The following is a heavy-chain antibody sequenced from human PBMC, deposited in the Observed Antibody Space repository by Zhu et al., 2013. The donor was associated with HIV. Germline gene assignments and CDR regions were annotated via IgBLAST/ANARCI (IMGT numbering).Heavy chain of an antibody. CDR1: GGTFSSYA. CDR2: VNPRAGSR. V-gene: IGHV1-69*06. J-gene: IGHJ4*02. Sequence: QVQLVQSGAEVKKPGSSVKVSCKASGGTFSSYAISWVRQAPGQGLEWMGVVNPRAGSRKYALKLEGRVTMTTDRSTSTVYMELSSLRSEDTAVYYCARDPRGVVVVAAPYFDYWGQGTLVTVSS. CDR3: ARDPRGVVVVAAPYFDY. D-gene: IGHD2-15*01.